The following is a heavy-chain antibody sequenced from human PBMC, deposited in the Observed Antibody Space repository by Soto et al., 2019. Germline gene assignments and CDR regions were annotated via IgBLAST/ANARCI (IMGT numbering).Heavy chain of an antibody. CDR3: ERLGGFYQAFDS. D-gene: IGHD3-22*01. CDR1: GASSVSYG. CDR2: IYYSGST. Sequence: LETMCLTWTVAGASSVSYGGSWIRQPPGKGLEWIGYIYYSGSTNYNPSLKSRVTISVDTSKNQFSLKLTSVTAADTAVYYCERLGGFYQAFDSWGQGTLVTVSS. V-gene: IGHV4-59*08. J-gene: IGHJ4*02.